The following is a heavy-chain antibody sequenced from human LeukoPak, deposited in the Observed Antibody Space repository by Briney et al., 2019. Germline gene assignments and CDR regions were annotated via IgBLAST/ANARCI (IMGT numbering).Heavy chain of an antibody. D-gene: IGHD1-1*01. CDR2: ISGSGGST. J-gene: IGHJ5*02. CDR1: GFTFSSYA. V-gene: IGHV3-23*01. CDR3: AKDQRMVERLGWFDP. Sequence: GGSLRLSCAASGFTFSSYAMSWVRQAPGKGLEWVSAISGSGGSTYYAGSVKGRFTISRDNSKNTLYLQMNSLRAEDTAVYYCAKDQRMVERLGWFDPWGQGTLVTVSS.